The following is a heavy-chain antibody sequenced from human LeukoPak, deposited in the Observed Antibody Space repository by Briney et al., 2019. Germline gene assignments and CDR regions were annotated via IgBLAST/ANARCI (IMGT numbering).Heavy chain of an antibody. J-gene: IGHJ4*02. CDR1: GFTFSSYS. CDR2: ISSSSSYI. CDR3: ARVLTADIVVVPAATYYFDY. D-gene: IGHD2-2*01. Sequence: PGGSLRLSCAASGFTFSSYSMNWVRQAPGKGLEWVSSISSSSSYIYYADSVKGRFTISRDNAKNSLYLQMNSLRAEDTAVYYCARVLTADIVVVPAATYYFDYWGQGTLVTVSS. V-gene: IGHV3-21*01.